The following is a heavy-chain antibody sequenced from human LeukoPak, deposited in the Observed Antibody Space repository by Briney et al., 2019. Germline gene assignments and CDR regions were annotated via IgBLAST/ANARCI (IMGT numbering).Heavy chain of an antibody. J-gene: IGHJ4*02. D-gene: IGHD3-22*01. CDR3: ARVRSTRSYYYDSSGYYLGGVDY. CDR1: GGSFSGYY. V-gene: IGHV4-31*11. Sequence: SETLSLTCAVYGGSFSGYYWSWIRQHPGKGLEWIGYIYCSGSTYYNPSLKSRVTISVDTSKNQFSLKLSSVTAADTAVYYCARVRSTRSYYYDSSGYYLGGVDYWGQGTLVTVSS. CDR2: IYCSGST.